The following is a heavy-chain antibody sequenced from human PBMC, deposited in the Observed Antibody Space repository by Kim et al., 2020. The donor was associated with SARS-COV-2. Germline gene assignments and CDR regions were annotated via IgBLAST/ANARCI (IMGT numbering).Heavy chain of an antibody. D-gene: IGHD6-13*01. V-gene: IGHV1-69*13. Sequence: SVKVSCKASGGTFSSYAISWVRQAPGQGLEWMGGIIPIFGTANYAQKFQGRVTITADESTSTAYMELSSLRSEDTAVYYCASGRRSSSQRVYYYYGMDVWGQGTTVTVSS. CDR2: IIPIFGTA. J-gene: IGHJ6*02. CDR3: ASGRRSSSQRVYYYYGMDV. CDR1: GGTFSSYA.